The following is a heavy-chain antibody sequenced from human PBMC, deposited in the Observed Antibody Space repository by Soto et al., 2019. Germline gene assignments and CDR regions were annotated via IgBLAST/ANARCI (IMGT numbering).Heavy chain of an antibody. J-gene: IGHJ5*02. CDR3: ARVPDR. V-gene: IGHV4-30-2*01. CDR2: IYHSGST. Sequence: SLTLSVTCVVAEGAVSSGGYSWSWIRQPPGKGLEWIGYIYHSGSTYYDPSLKSRVTISVDRSKNQFSLKLSSVTDADTAVYYCARVPDRWGQGTLITVSS. CDR1: EGAVSSGGYS. D-gene: IGHD2-2*01.